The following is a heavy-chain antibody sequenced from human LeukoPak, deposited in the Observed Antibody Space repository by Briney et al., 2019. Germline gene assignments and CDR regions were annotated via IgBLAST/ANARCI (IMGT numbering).Heavy chain of an antibody. V-gene: IGHV3-9*01. CDR3: AKDVGNSSGYYFDS. J-gene: IGHJ4*02. CDR1: GFTFDDYA. D-gene: IGHD3-22*01. CDR2: ISWNSGSI. Sequence: PGGSLRLSCAASGFTFDDYAMHWVRQAPGKGLEWVSGISWNSGSIGYADSVKGRFTMSRDNAKNSLYLQMDSLRAEDTALHHCAKDVGNSSGYYFDSWGQGTLVTVSS.